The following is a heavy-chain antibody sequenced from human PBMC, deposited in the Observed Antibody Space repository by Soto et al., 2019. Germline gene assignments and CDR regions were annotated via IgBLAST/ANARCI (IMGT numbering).Heavy chain of an antibody. J-gene: IGHJ6*02. CDR3: ATQTICYPWGV. CDR2: LHHDGTT. D-gene: IGHD3-16*01. Sequence: QVQLQESGPGLVKPSETLSLTCAVSGGPITTTTWWAWVRLPPGKGLEWIGELHHDGTTNYNPSLESSITLSLDKATNPFTLKPTSVIAADTAIYYCATQTICYPWGVWGRGTTVTVSS. V-gene: IGHV4-4*02. CDR1: GGPITTTTW.